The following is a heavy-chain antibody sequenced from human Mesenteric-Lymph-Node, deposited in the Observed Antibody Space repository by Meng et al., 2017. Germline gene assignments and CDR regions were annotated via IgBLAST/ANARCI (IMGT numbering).Heavy chain of an antibody. CDR3: ARDLRGWFDP. Sequence: GESLKISCAASGMSISSHDMNWARLAPGKRLEWIAYISASGAPYQADSVKGRFTISRDIAENSLFLQMNSLRVEDTAVYYCARDLRGWFDPWGQGTLVTVSS. J-gene: IGHJ5*02. D-gene: IGHD4-17*01. V-gene: IGHV3-48*03. CDR1: GMSISSHD. CDR2: ISASGAP.